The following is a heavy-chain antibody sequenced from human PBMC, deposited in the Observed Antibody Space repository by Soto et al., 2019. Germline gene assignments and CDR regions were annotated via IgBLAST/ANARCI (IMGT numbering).Heavy chain of an antibody. CDR3: AREHIVATQFDY. CDR2: IYYSGST. V-gene: IGHV4-31*03. D-gene: IGHD5-12*01. Sequence: TLSLTCTVSGGSISSGGYYWSWIRQHPGKGLEWIGYIYYSGSTYYNPSLKSRVTISVDTSKNQFSLKLSSVTAADTAVYYCAREHIVATQFDYWGQGTLVTVSS. J-gene: IGHJ4*02. CDR1: GGSISSGGYY.